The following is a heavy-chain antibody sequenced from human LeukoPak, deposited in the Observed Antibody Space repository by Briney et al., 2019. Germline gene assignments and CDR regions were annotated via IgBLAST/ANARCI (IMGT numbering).Heavy chain of an antibody. J-gene: IGHJ4*02. CDR3: ARDYGSGLFSQTPDY. CDR2: IWYDGSNK. CDR1: GYTFTSYG. V-gene: IGHV3-33*01. Sequence: SCKASGYTFTSYGMHWVRQAPGKGLEWVAVIWYDGSNKYYAGSVKGRFTISRDNSKNTLYLQMNSLRAEDTAVYYCARDYGSGLFSQTPDYWGQGTLVTVSS. D-gene: IGHD3-10*01.